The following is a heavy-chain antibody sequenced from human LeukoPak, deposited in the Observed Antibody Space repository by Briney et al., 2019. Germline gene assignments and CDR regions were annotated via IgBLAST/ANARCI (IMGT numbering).Heavy chain of an antibody. J-gene: IGHJ6*02. Sequence: PGGSLRLSCAASGFTFSSYSMNWVRQAPGKGLEWVSYISGSSSTIYYADSVKGRFTISRDNAKNSLYLQMNSLRAEDTAVYYCARGDGMDVWGQGTTVTVSS. V-gene: IGHV3-48*01. CDR2: ISGSSSTI. CDR1: GFTFSSYS. CDR3: ARGDGMDV.